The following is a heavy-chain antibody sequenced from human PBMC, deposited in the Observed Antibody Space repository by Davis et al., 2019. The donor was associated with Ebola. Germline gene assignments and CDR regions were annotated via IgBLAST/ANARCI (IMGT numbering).Heavy chain of an antibody. CDR2: ISPLNGDT. Sequence: AASVKVSCKTSGYTFTSYGVSWVRQAPGQGLEWMGWISPLNGDTKYSQQNLQGRVTMTTDTSTSTAYMELRSLRSDDTAVYYCARGNWNPYYGMDVWGQGTTVTVSS. D-gene: IGHD1-20*01. CDR1: GYTFTSYG. J-gene: IGHJ6*02. CDR3: ARGNWNPYYGMDV. V-gene: IGHV1-18*01.